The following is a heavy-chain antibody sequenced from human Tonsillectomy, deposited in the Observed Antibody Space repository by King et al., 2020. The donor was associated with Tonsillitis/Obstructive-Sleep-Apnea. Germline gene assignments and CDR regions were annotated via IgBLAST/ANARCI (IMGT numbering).Heavy chain of an antibody. V-gene: IGHV3-48*02. Sequence: VQLVESGGGLVQPGGSLRLSCAASGFTFRSYSMNWVRQAPGKGLEWVSYISSSSSTIYYADYVKGRFTISRDNAKNSLYLQMNSLRDEDTAVYYCARETLRGFDPWGQGTLVTVSS. CDR1: GFTFRSYS. D-gene: IGHD5-12*01. J-gene: IGHJ5*02. CDR3: ARETLRGFDP. CDR2: ISSSSSTI.